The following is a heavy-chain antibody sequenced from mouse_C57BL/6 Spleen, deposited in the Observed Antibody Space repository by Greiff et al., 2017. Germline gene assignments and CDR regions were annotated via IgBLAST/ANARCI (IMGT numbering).Heavy chain of an antibody. CDR2: IRNKANGYTT. Sequence: EVKLVESGGGLVQPGGSLSLSCAASGFTFTDYYMSWVRQPPGKALEWLGFIRNKANGYTTEYSASVKGRFTISRDNSQSILYLQMNALRAEDSATYYCARSSPLDDWGQGTTLTVSS. CDR1: GFTFTDYY. J-gene: IGHJ2*01. CDR3: ARSSPLDD. V-gene: IGHV7-3*01.